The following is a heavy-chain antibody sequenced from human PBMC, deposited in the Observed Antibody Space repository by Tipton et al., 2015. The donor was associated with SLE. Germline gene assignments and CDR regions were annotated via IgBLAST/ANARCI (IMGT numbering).Heavy chain of an antibody. CDR3: ARAFGTSWQWWFDP. V-gene: IGHV4-38-2*01. J-gene: IGHJ5*02. CDR2: INYSGST. D-gene: IGHD2-2*01. CDR1: GYSISSGYY. Sequence: LRLSCAVSGYSISSGYYWGWIRQPPGKGLEWIGYINYSGSTKYNPSLKSRVTISVDTSKNQFSLKLTSVTAADTAVYYCARAFGTSWQWWFDPWGQGTLVTVSS.